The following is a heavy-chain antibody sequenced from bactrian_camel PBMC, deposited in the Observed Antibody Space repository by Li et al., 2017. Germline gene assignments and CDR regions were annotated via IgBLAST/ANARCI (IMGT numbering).Heavy chain of an antibody. CDR3: VTAYGYGDRVRSEVT. CDR1: GFQFSDCP. D-gene: IGHD2*01. V-gene: IGHV3S42*01. CDR2: IAYDGWVS. Sequence: DVQLVESGGDLVQPGGSLRLSCIASGFQFSDCPMSWVRQAPGKDLEWIAQIAYDGWVSRYNDPAKGRFTISRDNAKNTLYLQMNSLKPEDTAMYYCVTAYGYGDRVRSEVTWGQGTQVTVS. J-gene: IGHJ4*01.